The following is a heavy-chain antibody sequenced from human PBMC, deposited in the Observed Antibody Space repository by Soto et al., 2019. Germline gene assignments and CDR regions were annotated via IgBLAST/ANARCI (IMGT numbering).Heavy chain of an antibody. D-gene: IGHD1-26*01. V-gene: IGHV3-53*01. J-gene: IGHJ5*01. Sequence: PGGSLRLSCAASGFTVSNYYMNWVRLVPEKGLEWVSVIYSSGPTFYADSVRGRFTISRDISKNTLYLQMNSLRVDDTAVYYCARAFGGSYDSWGQGALVTVSS. CDR1: GFTVSNYY. CDR2: IYSSGPT. CDR3: ARAFGGSYDS.